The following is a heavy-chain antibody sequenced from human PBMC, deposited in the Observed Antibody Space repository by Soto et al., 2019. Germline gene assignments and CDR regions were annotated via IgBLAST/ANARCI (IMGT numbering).Heavy chain of an antibody. V-gene: IGHV3-48*02. D-gene: IGHD4-17*01. CDR2: ISSSDSII. J-gene: IGHJ2*01. CDR3: AREDYGDYPWYVDL. Sequence: EVQLVESGGDLVQPGGSLRLSCAASGFTFSAYSMNWVRQAPGNGLEWVSHISSSDSIIYYADSVKGRFRISRDKAKNSLNLQMHSLRDDDTAVYYCAREDYGDYPWYVDLWGRGTLVTVSS. CDR1: GFTFSAYS.